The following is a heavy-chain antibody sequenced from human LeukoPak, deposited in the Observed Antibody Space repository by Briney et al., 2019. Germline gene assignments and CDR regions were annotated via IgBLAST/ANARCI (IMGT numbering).Heavy chain of an antibody. J-gene: IGHJ4*02. CDR2: IMIGGDGK. CDR1: GFTFNNYA. V-gene: IGHV3-23*01. CDR3: AKDAKRRIAAAPFDY. Sequence: GGSLRLSCAGSGFTFNNYAMSWVRRAPRKGLEWVSTIMIGGDGKHYADSVKGRFTISRDNSKNTLYLQMNSLRAEDTAVYYCAKDAKRRIAAAPFDYWGQGTLVTVSS. D-gene: IGHD6-13*01.